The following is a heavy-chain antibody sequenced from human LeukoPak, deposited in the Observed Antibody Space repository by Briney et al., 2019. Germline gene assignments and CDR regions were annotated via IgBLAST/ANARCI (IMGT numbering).Heavy chain of an antibody. CDR3: ARLLGRTFYYMDV. CDR2: IYTSGST. V-gene: IGHV4-61*02. D-gene: IGHD2-2*01. CDR1: GGSISSGSYY. J-gene: IGHJ6*03. Sequence: SETLSLTCTVSGGSISSGSYYWSWIRQPAGKGLEWIGRIYTSGSTNYNPSLKSRVTISVDTSKNQFSLKLSSVTAADTAVYYCARLLGRTFYYMDVWGKGTTVTVSS.